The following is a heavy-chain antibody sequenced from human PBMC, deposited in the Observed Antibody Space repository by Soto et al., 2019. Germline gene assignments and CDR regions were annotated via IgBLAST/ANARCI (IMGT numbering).Heavy chain of an antibody. CDR3: ARVVTYYYDSSGGYDAFDI. CDR2: FNPSGGST. CDR1: GYTFINYY. D-gene: IGHD3-22*01. V-gene: IGHV1-46*01. J-gene: IGHJ3*02. Sequence: ASVKVSCXASGYTFINYYIHWVRQAPGQGLEWMGIFNPSGGSTSYAQKFQGRVTMTRDTSTSTVYMELSSLRSEDTAVYYCARVVTYYYDSSGGYDAFDIWGQGTMVTVSS.